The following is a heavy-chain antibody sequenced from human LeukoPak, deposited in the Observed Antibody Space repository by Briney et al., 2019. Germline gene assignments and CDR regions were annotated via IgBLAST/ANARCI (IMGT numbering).Heavy chain of an antibody. Sequence: SETLSLTCAVYGGSFSGYYWSWIRQPPGKGLEWIGEINHSGSTNYNPSLKSRVTISVDTSKNQFSLKLSSVTAADTAVYYCARLRYSSSWYYYYYYMDVWGKGTTVTISS. CDR1: GGSFSGYY. V-gene: IGHV4-34*01. CDR3: ARLRYSSSWYYYYYYMDV. CDR2: INHSGST. D-gene: IGHD6-13*01. J-gene: IGHJ6*03.